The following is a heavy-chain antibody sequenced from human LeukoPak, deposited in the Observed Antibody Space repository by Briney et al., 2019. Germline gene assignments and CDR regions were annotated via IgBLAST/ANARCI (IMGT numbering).Heavy chain of an antibody. Sequence: SETLSLTCSVSGGSISSSSHYWGWIRQPPGKGLEWIGSIYYSGSTYYNPSLKSRVTISVDTSKNQFSLKLSSVTAADTAMYYCARGSFYSGYDNFDYWGQGTLVTVSS. D-gene: IGHD5-12*01. CDR1: GGSISSSSHY. CDR2: IYYSGST. V-gene: IGHV4-39*07. J-gene: IGHJ4*02. CDR3: ARGSFYSGYDNFDY.